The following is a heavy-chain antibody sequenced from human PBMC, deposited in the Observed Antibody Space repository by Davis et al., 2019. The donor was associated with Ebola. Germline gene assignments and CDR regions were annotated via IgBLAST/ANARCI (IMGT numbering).Heavy chain of an antibody. Sequence: GESLKISCAASGFTFSTYDMHWVRQAPGKGLEWVSTIGTSGDTYYAASVKGRFTIPRENAKNSLFLQMSGLRAGDTAVYYCARGDTSSSFYYYYAMDVWGQGTTVTVSS. CDR3: ARGDTSSSFYYYYAMDV. D-gene: IGHD6-6*01. CDR1: GFTFSTYD. V-gene: IGHV3-13*01. CDR2: IGTSGDT. J-gene: IGHJ6*02.